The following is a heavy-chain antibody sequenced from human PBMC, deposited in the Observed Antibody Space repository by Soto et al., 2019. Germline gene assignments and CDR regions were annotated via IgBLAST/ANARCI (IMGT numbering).Heavy chain of an antibody. V-gene: IGHV3-48*01. J-gene: IGHJ4*02. D-gene: IGHD5-12*01. CDR3: ARASSGYDLGDDF. CDR1: GFDFGDYS. CDR2: ISFSSQTI. Sequence: GSLRLSCAASGFDFGDYSFHWVRQAPGKGLEWISYISFSSQTIYYADSVKGRFTVSRDNAKKSLYLQMNTLRVEDKAVYYCARASSGYDLGDDFWGQGTLVTVSS.